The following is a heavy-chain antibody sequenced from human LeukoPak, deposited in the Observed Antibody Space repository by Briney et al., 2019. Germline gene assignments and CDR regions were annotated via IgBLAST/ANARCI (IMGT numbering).Heavy chain of an antibody. CDR1: GGSISSYY. CDR2: IYYSGST. V-gene: IGHV4-59*12. Sequence: KPSETLSLTCTVSGGSISSYYWSWIRQPPGKGLEWIGYIYYSGSTNYNPSLKSRVTISVDTSKNQFSLKLSSVTAADTAVYYCARDQYYYDSSGYYSFDYWGQGTLVTVSS. CDR3: ARDQYYYDSSGYYSFDY. J-gene: IGHJ4*02. D-gene: IGHD3-22*01.